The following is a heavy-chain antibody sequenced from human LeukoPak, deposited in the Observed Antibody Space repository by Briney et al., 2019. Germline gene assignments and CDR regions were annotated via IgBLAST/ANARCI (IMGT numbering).Heavy chain of an antibody. CDR3: ARRDGDYYYGMDV. V-gene: IGHV3-13*01. CDR1: GFTFSKDD. CDR2: IGVTGDT. D-gene: IGHD3-10*01. Sequence: GGSLRLSCAASGFTFSKDDFHWVRQAPGKGLEWVAAIGVTGDTCYADSVKGRFTISREDAANSLYLQMRSLRAEDTAVYYCARRDGDYYYGMDVWGQGTTVTVSS. J-gene: IGHJ6*02.